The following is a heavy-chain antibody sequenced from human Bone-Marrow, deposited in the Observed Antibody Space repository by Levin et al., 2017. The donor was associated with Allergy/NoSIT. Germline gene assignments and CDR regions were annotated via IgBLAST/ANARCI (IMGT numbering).Heavy chain of an antibody. CDR3: AQSITTSDAEYFDH. D-gene: IGHD1-1*01. Sequence: ESGPTLVKPPQTLTLTCTFSGFSLNTRGVGVGWSRQPPGKALEWLALIYWDDDKRYSPSLKSRLSITTDTSKNQVVLGLTNVDPVDTATYFCAQSITTSDAEYFDHWGQGTLVTVSS. CDR2: IYWDDDK. CDR1: GFSLNTRGVG. V-gene: IGHV2-5*02. J-gene: IGHJ1*01.